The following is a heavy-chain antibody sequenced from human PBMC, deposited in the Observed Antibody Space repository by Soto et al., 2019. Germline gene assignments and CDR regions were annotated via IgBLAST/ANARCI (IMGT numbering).Heavy chain of an antibody. J-gene: IGHJ5*02. V-gene: IGHV4-38-2*01. CDR2: IYLGGST. CDR1: GYSISSGYY. D-gene: IGHD3-22*01. CDR3: ARVGPWVPYYYDISPYTLQNGFDP. Sequence: QVQLQESGPGLVKASETLSLTCAVSGYSISSGYYWGWLRQPPGKGLEWIGSIYLGGSTYYNPSLNSRVPLSIDMTNNHGSLILNSVTAADTAVYYCARVGPWVPYYYDISPYTLQNGFDPRGQGTVV.